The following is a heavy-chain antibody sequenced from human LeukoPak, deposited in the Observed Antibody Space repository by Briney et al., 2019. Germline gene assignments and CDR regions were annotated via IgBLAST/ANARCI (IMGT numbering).Heavy chain of an antibody. CDR2: ISSSSSVI. D-gene: IGHD3-22*01. V-gene: IGHV3-21*01. CDR3: ARGEYYYDSSGYPGPGYFDY. CDR1: GFTFSSYS. Sequence: KPGGSLRLSCAASGFTFSSYSMNSVRQAPGKGLEWVSSISSSSSVIYYADSVKGRFTISTDNAKNSLYLQMNSLRAEDTAVYYCARGEYYYDSSGYPGPGYFDYWGQGTLVTVSS. J-gene: IGHJ4*02.